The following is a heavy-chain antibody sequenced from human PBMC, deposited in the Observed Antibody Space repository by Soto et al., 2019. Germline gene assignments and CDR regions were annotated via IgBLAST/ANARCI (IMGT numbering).Heavy chain of an antibody. Sequence: QITLKESGPTLVKPTQTLTLTCTFSGFSLTSSGVGVGWIRQSPGKALEWLAVVYWNDDQYYRPSLKSRLTITQDTSKNQVNLTLTNMDPVDTATYYCAHRRADFPMCWFDPWGQGTQVTVSS. CDR2: VYWNDDQ. D-gene: IGHD3-10*02. J-gene: IGHJ5*02. CDR1: GFSLTSSGVG. V-gene: IGHV2-5*01. CDR3: AHRRADFPMCWFDP.